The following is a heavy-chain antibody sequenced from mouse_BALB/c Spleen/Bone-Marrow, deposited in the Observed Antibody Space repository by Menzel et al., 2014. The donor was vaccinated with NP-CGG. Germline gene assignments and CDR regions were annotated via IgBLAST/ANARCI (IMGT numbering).Heavy chain of an antibody. V-gene: IGHV5-6*02. D-gene: IGHD4-1*01. CDR2: ISSGGGYT. CDR1: GFTFSTYG. J-gene: IGHJ4*01. CDR3: TRQRNWDHYAMDY. Sequence: DVKLVESGGDLVKPGGSLKLSCAASGFTFSTYGMSWVRQTPDKSLEWVATISSGGGYTYYPDSGKGRFTISRDNDNNTLYLQMSSLKSEDTAMYYCTRQRNWDHYAMDYWGQGTSVTVSS.